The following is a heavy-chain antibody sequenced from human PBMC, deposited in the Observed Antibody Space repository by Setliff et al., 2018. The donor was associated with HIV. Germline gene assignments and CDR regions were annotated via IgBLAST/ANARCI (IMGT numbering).Heavy chain of an antibody. Sequence: SETLSLTCTVSGDSMSSDNYFWVWVRQPPGKGLEWIGSMYHTGSTYYSPSLNSRFTISVDTSKNQFSLKLSSVTAADTALYYCARDSGDDYSDYYYYGMDVWGQGTTVTVSS. CDR2: MYHTGST. V-gene: IGHV4-39*02. CDR1: GDSMSSDNYF. D-gene: IGHD4-4*01. CDR3: ARDSGDDYSDYYYYGMDV. J-gene: IGHJ6*02.